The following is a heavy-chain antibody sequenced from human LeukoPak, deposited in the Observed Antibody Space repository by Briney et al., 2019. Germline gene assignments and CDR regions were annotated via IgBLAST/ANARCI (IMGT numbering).Heavy chain of an antibody. CDR1: GFTFSSYS. Sequence: GGPLRPSCEASGFTFSSYSINGVRQAPGKGLEGFSSISSSSTYIHYADSVKGRFTISRDNAKNSLYLQMNSLRVEDTAVYYCAREFGHNRWYFDYWGQGTMVTVSS. J-gene: IGHJ4*03. V-gene: IGHV3-21*01. CDR2: ISSSSTYI. CDR3: AREFGHNRWYFDY. D-gene: IGHD5-24*01.